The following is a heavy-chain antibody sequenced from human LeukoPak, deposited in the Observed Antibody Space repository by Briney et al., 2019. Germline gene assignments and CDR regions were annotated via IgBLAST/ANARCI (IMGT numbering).Heavy chain of an antibody. Sequence: GASVKVSCKASGYTFTSYGISWVRQAPGQGLEWMGWISAYNGNTNYAQKLQGRVTMTTDTSTSTAYMELRSLRSYDTAVYYCARAGEVLRYFDWLPLSYYYGMDVWGQGTTVTVSS. D-gene: IGHD3-9*01. CDR2: ISAYNGNT. V-gene: IGHV1-18*01. CDR1: GYTFTSYG. CDR3: ARAGEVLRYFDWLPLSYYYGMDV. J-gene: IGHJ6*02.